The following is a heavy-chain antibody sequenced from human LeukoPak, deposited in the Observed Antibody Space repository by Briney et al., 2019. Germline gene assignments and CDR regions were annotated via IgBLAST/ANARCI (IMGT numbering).Heavy chain of an antibody. J-gene: IGHJ4*02. CDR2: IRSDGTA. V-gene: IGHV3-74*01. CDR3: ARDGSYKLDY. CDR1: GLTFSSAW. Sequence: GGSLTLSCAASGLTFSSAWMHWVRQTPGKRLVWISRIRSDGTATYADSVRGRFTISRDNAKNILYLQMNNLRADDTGTYYCARDGSYKLDYWGQGALVTVSS. D-gene: IGHD1-26*01.